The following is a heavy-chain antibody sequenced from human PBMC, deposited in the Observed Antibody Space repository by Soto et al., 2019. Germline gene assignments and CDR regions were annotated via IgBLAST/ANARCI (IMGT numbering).Heavy chain of an antibody. Sequence: EVQLVESGGGLVQPGGSLRLSCTVSGLTFTTYNFNWVRQAPGKGLEWISFINPGSTTRHYADSVKGRFTISRDNAKNGLYLQINRLTAADAAVYDGVRAWKGNSYGYVYLGQGTRVTVSS. J-gene: IGHJ4*02. D-gene: IGHD5-18*01. CDR2: INPGSTTR. CDR3: VRAWKGNSYGYVY. CDR1: GLTFTTYN. V-gene: IGHV3-48*01.